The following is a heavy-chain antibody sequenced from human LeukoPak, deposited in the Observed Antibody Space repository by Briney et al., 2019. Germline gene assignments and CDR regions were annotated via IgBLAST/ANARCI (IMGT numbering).Heavy chain of an antibody. Sequence: SETLSLTCTVSGGSISSSSYYWGWIRQPPGKGLEWIGSIYYSGSTYYNPSLKSRVTISVDTSKNQFSLKLSSVTAADTAVYYCARVNYDFWSGYYMDYWGQGTLVTVSS. D-gene: IGHD3-3*01. CDR3: ARVNYDFWSGYYMDY. CDR2: IYYSGST. V-gene: IGHV4-39*07. J-gene: IGHJ4*02. CDR1: GGSISSSSYY.